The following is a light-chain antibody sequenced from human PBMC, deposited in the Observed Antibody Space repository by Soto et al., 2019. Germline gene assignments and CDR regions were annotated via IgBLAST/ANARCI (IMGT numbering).Light chain of an antibody. CDR2: FAS. Sequence: DIQLSQSPSILSASVGDRVTITCRASQSVRSWLAWYQQQPXKAPKLLIYFASILESGVPSXXXXXXXXXXXXXXXTSLQPEDFATYYCQQYNSHSLYSFGQGTKVEIK. V-gene: IGKV1-5*01. CDR3: QQYNSHSLYS. CDR1: QSVRSW. J-gene: IGKJ2*01.